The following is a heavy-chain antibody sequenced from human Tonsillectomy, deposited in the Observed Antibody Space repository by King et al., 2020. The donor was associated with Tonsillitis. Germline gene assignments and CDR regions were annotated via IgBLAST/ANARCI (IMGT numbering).Heavy chain of an antibody. J-gene: IGHJ6*02. Sequence: QVQLVESGGGVVQPGRSLRLSCAASGFTFSSYAMHWVRQAPGKGLEWVAVISYDGSKKYYADSVKGRFTISRDNAKNTLYLQMTSLRAEDTGVYYCARGKYRMDVWGQGTTVTVSS. CDR3: ARGKYRMDV. CDR1: GFTFSSYA. V-gene: IGHV3-33*05. CDR2: ISYDGSKK.